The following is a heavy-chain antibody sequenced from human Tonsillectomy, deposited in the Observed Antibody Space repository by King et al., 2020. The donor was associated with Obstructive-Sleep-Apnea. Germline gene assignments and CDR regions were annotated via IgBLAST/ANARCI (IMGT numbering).Heavy chain of an antibody. CDR1: GFPFSSYG. Sequence: EVQLVESGGGLVKPGGSLRISCTASGFPFSSYGMNWVRQAPGKGLECVSSISGSGDYIYYAESVKGRFTISRDNAKSSVYCQMSDLSAEDAATYFCASDRCSGTTCYDVFDIWGPGTTVTVSS. J-gene: IGHJ3*02. CDR2: ISGSGDYI. D-gene: IGHD1-1*01. CDR3: ASDRCSGTTCYDVFDI. V-gene: IGHV3-21*01.